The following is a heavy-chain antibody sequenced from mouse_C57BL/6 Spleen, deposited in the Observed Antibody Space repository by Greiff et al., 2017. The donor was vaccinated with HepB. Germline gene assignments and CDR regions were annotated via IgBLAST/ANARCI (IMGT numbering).Heavy chain of an antibody. D-gene: IGHD4-1*01. J-gene: IGHJ3*01. CDR3: AITGTNAWFAY. Sequence: QVQLQQSGAELARPGASVKMSCKASGYTFTSYTMHWVKQRPGQGLEWIGYINPSSGYTKYNQKFKDKATLTADKSSSTAYMQLSSLTSEDSAVYYCAITGTNAWFAYWGQGTLVTVSA. V-gene: IGHV1-4*01. CDR2: INPSSGYT. CDR1: GYTFTSYT.